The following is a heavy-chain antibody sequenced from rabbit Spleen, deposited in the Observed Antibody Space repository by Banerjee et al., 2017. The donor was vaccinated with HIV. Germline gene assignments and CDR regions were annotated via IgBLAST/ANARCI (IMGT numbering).Heavy chain of an antibody. CDR3: ARDIVNNLRRTDL. CDR1: GFSFSSSYY. CDR2: IYPGSGST. Sequence: QEQLVESGGGLVQPEGSLTLTCTASGFSFSSSYYMCWVRQAPGKGLEWIGCIYPGSGSTYYASWVNGRFTLSRENNQNTVSLQMNSLTAADTATYFCARDIVNNLRRTDLWGPGTLVTVS. V-gene: IGHV1S45*01. J-gene: IGHJ4*01. D-gene: IGHD3-3*01.